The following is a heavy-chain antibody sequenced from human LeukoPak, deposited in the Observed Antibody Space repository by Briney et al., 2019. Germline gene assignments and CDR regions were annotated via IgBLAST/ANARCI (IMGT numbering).Heavy chain of an antibody. D-gene: IGHD3-9*01. CDR1: GFTFNTYW. V-gene: IGHV3-7*01. J-gene: IGHJ4*02. Sequence: GGSLRLSCAASGFTFNTYWMSWVRQAPGKGLEWVANIKQDGSEKYYVDSVKGRFTISRDNAKNSLYLQMNSLRAEDTAVYYCARDQRALTDYALFIYWGQGTLVTVSS. CDR2: IKQDGSEK. CDR3: ARDQRALTDYALFIY.